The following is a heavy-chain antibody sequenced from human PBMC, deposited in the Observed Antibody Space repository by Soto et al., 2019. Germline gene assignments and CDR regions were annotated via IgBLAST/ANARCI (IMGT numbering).Heavy chain of an antibody. Sequence: SVKVSCKASGGTFSSYAISWVRQAPGQGLEWMGGIIPIFGTANYAQKFQGRVTITADESTSTAYMELSSLRSEDTAVYSCGGYCSGGSCYSVGYYYYGMGVWGQGTTVTVSS. CDR3: GGYCSGGSCYSVGYYYYGMGV. CDR1: GGTFSSYA. J-gene: IGHJ6*02. D-gene: IGHD2-15*01. V-gene: IGHV1-69*13. CDR2: IIPIFGTA.